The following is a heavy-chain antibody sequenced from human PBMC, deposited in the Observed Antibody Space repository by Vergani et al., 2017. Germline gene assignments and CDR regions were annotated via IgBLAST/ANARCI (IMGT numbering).Heavy chain of an antibody. CDR2: INPSGGST. D-gene: IGHD3-22*01. CDR1: GHTFSSYY. J-gene: IGHJ4*02. V-gene: IGHV1-46*03. Sequence: QVQLVQSGAEVKKPGASVKVLCKASGHTFSSYYMHWVRQAPGQGLEGMGIINPSGGSTRYAQKLQGRVTITRDTSTSTVYMELSSLRSEDTAGYYCTRGGYYDSIAYWAYWGQGTLVTVSS. CDR3: TRGGYYDSIAYWAY.